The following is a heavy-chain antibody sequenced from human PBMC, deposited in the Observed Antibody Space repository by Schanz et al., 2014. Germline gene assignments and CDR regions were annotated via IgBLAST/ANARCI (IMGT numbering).Heavy chain of an antibody. CDR2: FIYIGGNT. Sequence: DVQLLESGGGLVQPGGSLRLSCAASGFTFTNYAMSWVRQAPGKGLEWVSFIYIGGNTYYADSVKGRFTISRDNTKNSLFLQLNSLRAEDTAVYYCARGRVLESWGQGTLVTVFS. D-gene: IGHD1-1*01. V-gene: IGHV3-23*01. J-gene: IGHJ5*02. CDR3: ARGRVLES. CDR1: GFTFTNYA.